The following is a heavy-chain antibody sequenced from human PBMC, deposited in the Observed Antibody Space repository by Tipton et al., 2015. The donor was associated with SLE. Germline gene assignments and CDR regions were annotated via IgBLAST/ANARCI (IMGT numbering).Heavy chain of an antibody. CDR1: GGSISTNY. CDR3: ARVDSTVTTGLDY. J-gene: IGHJ4*02. CDR2: IYYSGST. D-gene: IGHD4-17*01. V-gene: IGHV4-59*01. Sequence: TLSLTCTVSGGSISTNYWTWIRQPPGKGLEWIGYIYYSGSTNYNPSLKSRLTISGDTSKNQFSLHLTSVTAADTAVYYCARVDSTVTTGLDYWGQGTLVTVSS.